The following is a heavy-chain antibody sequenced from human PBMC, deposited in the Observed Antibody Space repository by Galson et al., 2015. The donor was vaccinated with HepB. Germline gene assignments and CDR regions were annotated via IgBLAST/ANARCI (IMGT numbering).Heavy chain of an antibody. CDR1: GFTFSSYW. V-gene: IGHV3-7*03. CDR2: IKQDGSEK. Sequence: SLRLSCAASGFTFSSYWMSWVRQAPGKGLEWVANIKQDGSEKYYVDSVKGQFTISRDNAKNSLYLQMNSLRAEDTAVYYCARELGGYDSDYWGQGTLVTVSS. D-gene: IGHD5-12*01. CDR3: ARELGGYDSDY. J-gene: IGHJ4*02.